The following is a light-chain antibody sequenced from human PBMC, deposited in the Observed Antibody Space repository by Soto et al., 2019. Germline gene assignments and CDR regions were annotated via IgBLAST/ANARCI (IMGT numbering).Light chain of an antibody. Sequence: DIQMTQSPSTLSASVGDRVTITCRASQSISVWLAWYQQKAGKAPNLLIYKASRLESGVPSRFSGSGSETDFTLTISGLQPGDFATYYCQHYNSYSPTFSQGTKVEVK. CDR2: KAS. V-gene: IGKV1-5*03. CDR3: QHYNSYSPT. CDR1: QSISVW. J-gene: IGKJ1*01.